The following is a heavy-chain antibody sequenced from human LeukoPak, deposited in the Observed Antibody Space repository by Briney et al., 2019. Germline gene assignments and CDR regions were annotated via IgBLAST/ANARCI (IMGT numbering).Heavy chain of an antibody. V-gene: IGHV4-31*03. Sequence: SQTLSLTCTVSGGSISSGGYYWSWIRQHPGKGLEWIGYIYYSGSTYYNPSLKSRVTISVDSSKNQFSLKLSSVTAADTAVYYCARGATTVFDPWGQGTLVTVSS. CDR1: GGSISSGGYY. J-gene: IGHJ5*02. CDR2: IYYSGST. D-gene: IGHD4-11*01. CDR3: ARGATTVFDP.